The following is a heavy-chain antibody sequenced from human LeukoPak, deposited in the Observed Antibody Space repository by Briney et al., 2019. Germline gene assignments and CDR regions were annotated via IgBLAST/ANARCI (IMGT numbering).Heavy chain of an antibody. V-gene: IGHV3-30-3*01. CDR3: ARVRDGYNYEYYFDY. D-gene: IGHD5-24*01. CDR2: ISYDGSNK. J-gene: IGHJ4*02. CDR1: GFTFSSYA. Sequence: PGGSLRLSCAASGFTFSSYAMHWVRQAPGKGLEWVAVISYDGSNKYYADSVKGRFTISRDNSKNTLHLQMNSLRAEDTAVYYCARVRDGYNYEYYFDYWGQGTLVTVSS.